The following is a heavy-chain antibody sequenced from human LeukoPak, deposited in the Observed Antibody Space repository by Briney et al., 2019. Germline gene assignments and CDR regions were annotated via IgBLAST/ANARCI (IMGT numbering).Heavy chain of an antibody. D-gene: IGHD4/OR15-4a*01. V-gene: IGHV4-30-2*01. J-gene: IGHJ4*02. CDR3: ARYPNTYYFDY. CDR1: GGSISSGGYY. Sequence: KTSETLSLTCTVSGGSISSGGYYWSWIRQPPGKGLEWIGYIYHSGSTYYNPSLKSRVTISVDRSKNQFSLKLSSVTAADTAVYYCARYPNTYYFDYWGQGTLVTVSS. CDR2: IYHSGST.